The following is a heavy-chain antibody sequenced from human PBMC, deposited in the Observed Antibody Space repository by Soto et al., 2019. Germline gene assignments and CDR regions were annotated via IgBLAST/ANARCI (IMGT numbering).Heavy chain of an antibody. V-gene: IGHV3-15*07. CDR2: IKSTTAGGTA. CDR1: RSPFISML. D-gene: IGHD2-15*01. CDR3: SQRYSKYFNS. J-gene: IGHJ4*02. Sequence: GVSLKLSCAFTRSPFISMLMNWVRQAPGKGPEWVGRIKSTTAGGTADSAAPVKGRFTISRDDSENTVHLQMTGLKSEDTAAYYCSQRYSKYFNSWGQGT.